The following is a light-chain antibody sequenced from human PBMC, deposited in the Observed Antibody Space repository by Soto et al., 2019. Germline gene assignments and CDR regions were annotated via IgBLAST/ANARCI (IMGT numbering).Light chain of an antibody. V-gene: IGLV1-40*01. CDR1: SSNLGAGYD. J-gene: IGLJ2*01. Sequence: QSVLTQPPSMSGAPEQRVTISCTGGSSNLGAGYDVHWYQQLPGTAPKLLMYANNNRPSGVPDRFSGSKSGTSASLAITGLQPEDEADYYCQSYDTSLSAHVIFGGGTKVTVL. CDR3: QSYDTSLSAHVI. CDR2: ANN.